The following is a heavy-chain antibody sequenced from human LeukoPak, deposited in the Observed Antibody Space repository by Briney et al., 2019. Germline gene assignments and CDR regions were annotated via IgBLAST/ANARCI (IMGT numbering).Heavy chain of an antibody. CDR1: GFTFSSYE. J-gene: IGHJ4*02. CDR3: GRYLQSTSGSI. V-gene: IGHV3-7*01. Sequence: GGSLRLSCAASGFTFSSYEMNWVRQVPGKWLEWVASINEDGSEEYYVDSVKGRLTISRDNAKNSLYLQMNSLRAEDTAVYHCGRYLQSTSGSIWGQGTLVTVSS. D-gene: IGHD3-16*01. CDR2: INEDGSEE.